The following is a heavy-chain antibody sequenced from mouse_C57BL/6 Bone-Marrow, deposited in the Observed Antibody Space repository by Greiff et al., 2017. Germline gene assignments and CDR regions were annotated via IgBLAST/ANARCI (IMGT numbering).Heavy chain of an antibody. CDR3: ALDSSGPYYYAMDY. D-gene: IGHD3-2*02. V-gene: IGHV1-7*01. CDR2: INPSSGYT. J-gene: IGHJ4*01. Sequence: QVQLQQSGAERAKPGASVKLSCKASGYTFTSYWMHWVKQRPGQGLEWIGYINPSSGYTKYNQKFKDKATLTADKSSSTAYMQLSSLTYEDSAVYYCALDSSGPYYYAMDYWGQGTSVTVSS. CDR1: GYTFTSYW.